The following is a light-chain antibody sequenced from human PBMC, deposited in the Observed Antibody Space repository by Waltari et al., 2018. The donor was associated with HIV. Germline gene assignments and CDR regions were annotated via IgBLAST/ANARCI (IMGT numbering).Light chain of an antibody. Sequence: SDELTQPPSVSVTQGQTATNNCSCSQLGDKSVSWYQQRPGQSPVLVIYQDTGRPSGIPERLSGSKSGNTATLTISGTQAMDEADYYCQACDSSAVVFGGGTKLTVL. CDR3: QACDSSAVV. CDR2: QDT. V-gene: IGLV3-1*01. CDR1: QLGDKS. J-gene: IGLJ2*01.